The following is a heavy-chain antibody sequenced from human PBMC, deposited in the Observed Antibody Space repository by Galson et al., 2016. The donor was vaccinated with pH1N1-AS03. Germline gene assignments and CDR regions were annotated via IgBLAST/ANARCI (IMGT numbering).Heavy chain of an antibody. J-gene: IGHJ4*02. Sequence: SVKVSCKASGGTFSSSAISWLRQAPGQGLEWMGGIHPGLGSATYAQNLQGRVTITADESTTTAYMELRSLRSDDTAVYYCARPASDSSVYSVFDFWGQGNLVTVSS. D-gene: IGHD3-22*01. V-gene: IGHV1-69*13. CDR1: GGTFSSSA. CDR3: ARPASDSSVYSVFDF. CDR2: IHPGLGSA.